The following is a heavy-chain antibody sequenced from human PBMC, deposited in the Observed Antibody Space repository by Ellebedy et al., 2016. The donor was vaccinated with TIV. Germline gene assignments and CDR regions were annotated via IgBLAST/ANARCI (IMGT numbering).Heavy chain of an antibody. CDR1: GYTFTGYH. CDR2: INPNSGGT. Sequence: ASVKVSXXASGYTFTGYHMHWVRQAPGQGLEWMGWINPNSGGTKYAQKFQGWVTMTRDTSINTAYMELSRLKSDDTAVYYCARLEPSYDAFDIWGQGTMVTVSS. CDR3: ARLEPSYDAFDI. V-gene: IGHV1-2*04. J-gene: IGHJ3*02.